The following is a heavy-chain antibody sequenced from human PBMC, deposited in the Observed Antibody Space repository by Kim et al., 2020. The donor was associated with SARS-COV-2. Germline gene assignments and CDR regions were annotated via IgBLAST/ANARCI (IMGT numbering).Heavy chain of an antibody. CDR2: INPNSGGT. V-gene: IGHV1-2*02. CDR1: GYTFTGYY. D-gene: IGHD6-19*01. Sequence: ASVKVSCKASGYTFTGYYMHWVRQAPGQGLEWMGWINPNSGGTNYAQKFQGRVTMTRDTSISTAYMELSRLRSDDTAVYYCARVIGEAVAGTGWFDPWGQGTLVTVSS. J-gene: IGHJ5*02. CDR3: ARVIGEAVAGTGWFDP.